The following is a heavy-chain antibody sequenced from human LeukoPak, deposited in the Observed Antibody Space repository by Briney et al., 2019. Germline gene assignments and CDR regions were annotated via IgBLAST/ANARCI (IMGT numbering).Heavy chain of an antibody. CDR3: ASHLRRYGY. Sequence: GGSLRLSCVASGFSFSSYSMNWVRQAPGKGLEWVSYISSSGSALHYADSVKGRLTISRDNAKNSLYLQMNSLRDEDTAVYYCASHLRRYGYWGQGTLVTVSS. CDR2: ISSSGSAL. CDR1: GFSFSSYS. J-gene: IGHJ4*02. D-gene: IGHD1-14*01. V-gene: IGHV3-48*02.